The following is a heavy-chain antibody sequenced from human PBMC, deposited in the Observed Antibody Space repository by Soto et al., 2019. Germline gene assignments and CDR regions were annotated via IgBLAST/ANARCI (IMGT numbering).Heavy chain of an antibody. CDR2: IYYSGST. Sequence: SETLSLTCTVSGGSISSGGYYWSWIRQHPGKGLEWIGYIYYSGSTYYNPSLKSRVTISVDTSKNQFSLKLSSVTAADTAVYYCARRYSSGFDYWGQGTLVTVSS. D-gene: IGHD6-19*01. V-gene: IGHV4-31*03. J-gene: IGHJ4*02. CDR1: GGSISSGGYY. CDR3: ARRYSSGFDY.